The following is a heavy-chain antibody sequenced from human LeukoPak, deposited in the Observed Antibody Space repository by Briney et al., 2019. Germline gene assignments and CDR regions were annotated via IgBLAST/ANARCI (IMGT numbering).Heavy chain of an antibody. Sequence: SETLSLTCTVSGGSINSYYWSWIRQPPGKGLEWIGYIYYSGSTNYNPSLKSRVTISLDTSNNQFSLKLSSVTAADTAVYYCARDTSGYRRGSFDYWGQGALVTVSS. J-gene: IGHJ4*02. CDR1: GGSINSYY. D-gene: IGHD3-22*01. V-gene: IGHV4-59*01. CDR2: IYYSGST. CDR3: ARDTSGYRRGSFDY.